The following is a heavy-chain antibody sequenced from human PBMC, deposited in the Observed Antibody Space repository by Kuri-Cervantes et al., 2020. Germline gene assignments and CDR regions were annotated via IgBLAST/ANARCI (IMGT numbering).Heavy chain of an antibody. CDR3: ARGGGGYTMGALYHMDV. CDR1: GYTFTGYY. D-gene: IGHD1-26*01. CDR2: IDPKSGGT. J-gene: IGHJ6*03. V-gene: IGHV1-2*04. Sequence: ASVKVSCKASGYTFTGYYMHWVRQAPGQGLEWVGWIDPKSGGTNYARKFEGWVTLTRDSSINTAFMELTSLTSDATAVYYCARGGGGYTMGALYHMDVWGRGTTVTVSS.